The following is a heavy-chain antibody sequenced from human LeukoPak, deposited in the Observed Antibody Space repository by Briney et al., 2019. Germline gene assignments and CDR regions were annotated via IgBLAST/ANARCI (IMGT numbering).Heavy chain of an antibody. J-gene: IGHJ6*04. CDR2: IKQDGSEK. CDR1: GFTFSNYW. V-gene: IGHV3-7*03. D-gene: IGHD3-10*01. CDR3: ASSGSYGYGMDV. Sequence: PGGSLRLSCAVSGFTFSNYWMTWVRQAPGRGLERVANIKQDGSEKYYVDSVMGRFIISRDNAKNSLYLQMNSLRAEDTAVYYCASSGSYGYGMDVWGKGTTVSVSS.